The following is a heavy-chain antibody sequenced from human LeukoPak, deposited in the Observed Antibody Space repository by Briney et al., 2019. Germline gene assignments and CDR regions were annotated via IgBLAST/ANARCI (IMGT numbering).Heavy chain of an antibody. CDR3: ARSGDIVVVVAATDPRKAETWFDP. V-gene: IGHV1-46*01. J-gene: IGHJ5*02. CDR2: INPSGGST. D-gene: IGHD2-15*01. Sequence: ASVKVSCKASGYTFTSYYMHCVRQAPGQGLEWMGIINPSGGSTSYAQKFQGRVTMTRDTSTSTVYMELSSLRSEDTAVYYCARSGDIVVVVAATDPRKAETWFDPWGQGTLVTVSS. CDR1: GYTFTSYY.